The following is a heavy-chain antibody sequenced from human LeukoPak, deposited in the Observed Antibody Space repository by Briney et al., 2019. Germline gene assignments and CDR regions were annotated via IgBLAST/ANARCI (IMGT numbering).Heavy chain of an antibody. CDR2: ISGSGDNT. J-gene: IGHJ4*02. Sequence: GSLRLSCAASGFSFSTYAMSWVRQAPGKGLEWVSTISGSGDNTYYADSLKGRFTISRDSSKNTLYLQMNSLRAEDTAVYYCVKQPRTTTAPDYWGQGTLVTVSS. CDR3: VKQPRTTTAPDY. D-gene: IGHD1-1*01. V-gene: IGHV3-23*01. CDR1: GFSFSTYA.